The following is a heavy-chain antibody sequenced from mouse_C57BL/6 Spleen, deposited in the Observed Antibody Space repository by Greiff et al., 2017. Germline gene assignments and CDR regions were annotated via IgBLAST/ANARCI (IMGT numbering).Heavy chain of an antibody. CDR1: GFTFSSYT. J-gene: IGHJ3*01. D-gene: IGHD1-1*01. CDR3: ARVDCYGSSSLAY. CDR2: ISGGGGNT. V-gene: IGHV5-9*01. Sequence: EVKLMESGGGFVKPGGSLKLSCAASGFTFSSYTMSWVRQTPEKRLEWVATISGGGGNTYYPDSVKGRYTISRDNAKNTLYLQMSSLRSEDTALYDCARVDCYGSSSLAYWGQGTLVTVSA.